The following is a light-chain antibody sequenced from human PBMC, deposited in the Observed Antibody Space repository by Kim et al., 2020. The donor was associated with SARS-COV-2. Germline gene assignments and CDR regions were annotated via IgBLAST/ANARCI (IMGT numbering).Light chain of an antibody. Sequence: SITISCTGTSSDVGGYNYVSWYQQHPGKAPKLMIYDVSNRPSGVSNRFSGSKSGNTASLTISGLQAEDEADYYCSSYTSSSTLGGVFGGGTKVTVL. J-gene: IGLJ3*02. CDR2: DVS. V-gene: IGLV2-14*03. CDR3: SSYTSSSTLGGV. CDR1: SSDVGGYNY.